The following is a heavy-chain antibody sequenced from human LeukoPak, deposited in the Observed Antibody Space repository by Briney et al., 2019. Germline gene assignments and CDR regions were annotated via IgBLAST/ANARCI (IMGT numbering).Heavy chain of an antibody. CDR3: ARVRGYGRDYYYYYMDV. CDR2: IYYSGST. D-gene: IGHD5-18*01. J-gene: IGHJ6*03. CDR1: GDSISSSSSC. V-gene: IGHV4-39*07. Sequence: SETLSLTCTVSGDSISSSSSCWGWIRQPPREGLEWIGSIYYSGSTYYNPSLKSRVTISVDTSKNQFSLKLSSVTAADTAVYYCARVRGYGRDYYYYYMDVWGKGTTVTVSS.